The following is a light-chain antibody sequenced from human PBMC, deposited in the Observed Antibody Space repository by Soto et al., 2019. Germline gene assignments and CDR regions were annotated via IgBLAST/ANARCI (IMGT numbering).Light chain of an antibody. J-gene: IGKJ1*01. CDR1: QGISNY. Sequence: DIQMTQSPSSLSASVGDRVTITCRASQGISNYLAWYQQKPGKVPDLLIYAASTLQSGVPPRFSGSGSGTYFSLTISSLQPEDVATYYCQRYSSASTFGPGTKVEIK. V-gene: IGKV1-27*01. CDR3: QRYSSAST. CDR2: AAS.